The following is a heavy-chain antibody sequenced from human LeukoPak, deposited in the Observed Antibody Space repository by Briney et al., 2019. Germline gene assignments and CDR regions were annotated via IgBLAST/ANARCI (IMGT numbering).Heavy chain of an antibody. CDR2: ISAYKGNI. J-gene: IGHJ6*02. CDR3: ARGYRISSEAHYGMDV. Sequence: ASVKVSCKTSGYTFTSYGISWVRQAPGQGLEWMAWISAYKGNINYAQKLQGRVTVTTDTSTSTVYMELRSLRYDDTAVYYCARGYRISSEAHYGMDVWGQGTTVTVSS. D-gene: IGHD6-6*01. CDR1: GYTFTSYG. V-gene: IGHV1-18*04.